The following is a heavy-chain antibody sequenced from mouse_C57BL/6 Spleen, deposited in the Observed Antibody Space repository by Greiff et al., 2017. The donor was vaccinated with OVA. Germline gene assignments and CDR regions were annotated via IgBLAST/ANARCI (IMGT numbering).Heavy chain of an antibody. D-gene: IGHD1-1*01. V-gene: IGHV1-15*01. CDR2: IDPETGGT. Sequence: QVQLQQSGAELVRPGASVTLSCKASGYTFTDYEMHWVKQTPVHGLEWIGAIDPETGGTAYNQKFKGKAILTADKSSSTAYMELRSLTSEDSAVYYCTRRASRSPLYAMDYWGQGTSVTVSS. CDR1: GYTFTDYE. CDR3: TRRASRSPLYAMDY. J-gene: IGHJ4*01.